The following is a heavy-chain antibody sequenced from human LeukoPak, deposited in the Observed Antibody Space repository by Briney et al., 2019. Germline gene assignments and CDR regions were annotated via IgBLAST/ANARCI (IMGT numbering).Heavy chain of an antibody. CDR1: GYSFTDYY. V-gene: IGHV1-2*02. J-gene: IGHJ5*02. CDR3: ARADRLDGGPYLIGP. D-gene: IGHD2-21*01. Sequence: ASVKVSCKTSGYSFTDYYMHWVRQAPGQGLEWMGWINPNGGGTSSAQKFQGRVTMTRDTSITTVYMEVSWLTSDDTAIYYCARADRLDGGPYLIGPWGQGTLVTVSS. CDR2: INPNGGGT.